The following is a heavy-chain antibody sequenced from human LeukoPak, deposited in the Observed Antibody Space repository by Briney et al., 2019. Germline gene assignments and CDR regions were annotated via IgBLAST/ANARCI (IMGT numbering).Heavy chain of an antibody. CDR3: ARVSLVGATSVSDVFDI. J-gene: IGHJ3*02. V-gene: IGHV4-59*01. CDR2: IYYSGST. D-gene: IGHD1-26*01. Sequence: SETLSLTCTVSGGSISSYYWSWIRQPPGKGLEWIGYIYYSGSTNYNPSLKSRVTISVDTSKNQFSLKLSSVTAADTAVYYCARVSLVGATSVSDVFDIWGQGTMVTVSS. CDR1: GGSISSYY.